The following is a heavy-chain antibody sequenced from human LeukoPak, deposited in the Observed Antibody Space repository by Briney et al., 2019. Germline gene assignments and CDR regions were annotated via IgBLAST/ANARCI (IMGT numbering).Heavy chain of an antibody. CDR2: IYYTET. D-gene: IGHD7-27*01. J-gene: IGHJ4*02. CDR3: ATRKLGNDY. V-gene: IGHV4-59*02. Sequence: SETLSLTCAASGGSVSNYYWSWIRQSPGKGLEWIGYIYYTETSYNPSLKSRVTISADTSKNQFSLKLYSVTAADTAVYYCATRKLGNDYWGQGTLVTVSS. CDR1: GGSVSNYY.